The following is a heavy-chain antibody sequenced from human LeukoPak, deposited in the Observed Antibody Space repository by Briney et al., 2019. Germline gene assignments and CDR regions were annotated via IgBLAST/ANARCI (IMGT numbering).Heavy chain of an antibody. Sequence: GGSLRLSCAASGFTFSSYSMNWVRQAPGKGLEWVSAISGSGGSTYYADSMKGRFTISRDNSKNTLYLQMNSLRAEDTAVYYCARSWYFDYWGQGTLVTVSS. CDR3: ARSWYFDY. D-gene: IGHD6-13*01. J-gene: IGHJ4*02. CDR1: GFTFSSYS. V-gene: IGHV3-23*01. CDR2: ISGSGGST.